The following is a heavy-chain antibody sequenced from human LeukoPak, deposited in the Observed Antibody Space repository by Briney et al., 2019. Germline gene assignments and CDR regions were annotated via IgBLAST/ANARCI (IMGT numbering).Heavy chain of an antibody. Sequence: PSETLSLTCAVYGGSFSGYYWSWIRQPPGKGLEWIGEINHSGSTNYNPSLKSRVTISVGTSKNQFSLKLSSVTAADTAVYYCARKNYGGISYWGQGTLVTVSS. CDR3: ARKNYGGISY. D-gene: IGHD4-23*01. CDR2: INHSGST. J-gene: IGHJ4*02. CDR1: GGSFSGYY. V-gene: IGHV4-34*01.